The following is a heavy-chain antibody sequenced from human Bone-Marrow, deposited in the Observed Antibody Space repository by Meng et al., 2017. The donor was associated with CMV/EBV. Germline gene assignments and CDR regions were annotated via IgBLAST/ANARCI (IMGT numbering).Heavy chain of an antibody. J-gene: IGHJ4*02. CDR3: ARGSGSGSKLLFDY. Sequence: ASVKVSCKASGYTFTGYYMHWVRQAPGQGLEWMGWINPNSGGTNYAQKFQGRVTMTRDTSISTAYMELSRLRSDDTAVYYCARGSGSGSKLLFDYWGQGTLVTVSS. V-gene: IGHV1-2*02. CDR1: GYTFTGYY. CDR2: INPNSGGT. D-gene: IGHD3-3*01.